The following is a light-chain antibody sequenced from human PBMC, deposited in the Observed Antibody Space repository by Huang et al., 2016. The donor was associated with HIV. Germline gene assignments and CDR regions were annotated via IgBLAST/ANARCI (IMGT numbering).Light chain of an antibody. J-gene: IGKJ1*01. CDR3: QQYNNWPWT. CDR2: GAS. Sequence: EIVMTQSPATLSVSPGERATLSCRATQSVGFALAWYQQRGGQAPRLLIYGASTRATGIPARFSGSGSGTEFTLTISSLQSEDFAVYYCQQYNNWPWTFGQGTKVEIE. CDR1: QSVGFA. V-gene: IGKV3-15*01.